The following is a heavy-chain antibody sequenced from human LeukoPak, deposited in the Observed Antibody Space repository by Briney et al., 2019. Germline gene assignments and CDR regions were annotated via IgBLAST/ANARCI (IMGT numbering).Heavy chain of an antibody. CDR1: GFSFNNYD. J-gene: IGHJ4*02. V-gene: IGHV3-23*01. Sequence: PGGSLRLSCAASGFSFNNYDMSWVRQTPGKGLEWVSVITGSGGGTFYADSVKGRFTISRDNSKNTLYLQMNNLRAEDTAVYYCAKESGSYFRLFDYWGQGTLVTVSS. CDR2: ITGSGGGT. CDR3: AKESGSYFRLFDY. D-gene: IGHD1-26*01.